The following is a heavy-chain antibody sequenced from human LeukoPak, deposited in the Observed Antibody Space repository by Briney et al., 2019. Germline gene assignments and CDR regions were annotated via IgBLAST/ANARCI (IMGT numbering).Heavy chain of an antibody. Sequence: GGSLTHSCVASGLTYRSSWMNWARQAPGKGLEWVASIKDDGSDKYYVDSVKGRFTISRDNAKNSLYLQMNGLRAEDTAVYYCARSRGLRFDYWGQGTLVTVSS. J-gene: IGHJ4*02. CDR1: GLTYRSSW. D-gene: IGHD5-12*01. V-gene: IGHV3-7*01. CDR2: IKDDGSDK. CDR3: ARSRGLRFDY.